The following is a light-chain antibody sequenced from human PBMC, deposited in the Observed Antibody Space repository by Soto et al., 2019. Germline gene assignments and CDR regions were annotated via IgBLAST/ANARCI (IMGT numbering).Light chain of an antibody. V-gene: IGKV1-27*01. J-gene: IGKJ4*01. CDR2: AAS. CDR1: QGIANY. Sequence: DIQMTQSPSSLSASVGDRVTITCRASQGIANYLAWYQQKPGRVPKLLIYAASTLQSGVPSRFTSSGSGTDLTLTIHRLQPEDVATYYCQKCKTAPFTFGGGTKVEIK. CDR3: QKCKTAPFT.